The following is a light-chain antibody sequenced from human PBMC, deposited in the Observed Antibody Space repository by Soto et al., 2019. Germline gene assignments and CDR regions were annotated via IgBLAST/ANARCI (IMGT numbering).Light chain of an antibody. CDR3: SSYRSGGTFV. Sequence: QSVLAQPASVSGSPGQSIAISCTGTSSDVGGYNYVSWHQQHPGKAPKVLISVVSNRPSGVSNRFSGSKSGNTASLTISGLQAEYEADYYCSSYRSGGTFVFGSGTKFTVL. CDR2: VVS. CDR1: SSDVGGYNY. V-gene: IGLV2-14*01. J-gene: IGLJ1*01.